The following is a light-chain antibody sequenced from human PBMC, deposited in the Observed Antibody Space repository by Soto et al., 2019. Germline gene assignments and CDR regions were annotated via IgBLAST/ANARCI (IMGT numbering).Light chain of an antibody. V-gene: IGLV4-69*01. CDR3: QTWGTGIRV. Sequence: QPVLTQSPSASASLGASVKLTCTLSSGHSSYAIAWHQQQPEKGPRYLMILHSDGSHSKGDGIPDRFSGSSSGAERYLTIYSLQSEDEADSYCQTWGTGIRVFGGGTKVTVL. J-gene: IGLJ3*02. CDR2: LHSDGSH. CDR1: SGHSSYA.